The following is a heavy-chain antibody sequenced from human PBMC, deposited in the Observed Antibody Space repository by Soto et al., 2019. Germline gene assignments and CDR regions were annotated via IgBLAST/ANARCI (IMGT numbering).Heavy chain of an antibody. Sequence: QVQLVQSGAEVKKPGSSVKVCCKASGGTFSSYAISWVRQAPGQGLEWMGGIIPIFGTANYAQKFQGRVTITADESTSTAYMELSSLRSEDTAVYYCAREHDISGYYERGHFFDYWGQGTLVTVSS. CDR3: AREHDISGYYERGHFFDY. J-gene: IGHJ4*02. CDR1: GGTFSSYA. CDR2: IIPIFGTA. D-gene: IGHD3-22*01. V-gene: IGHV1-69*01.